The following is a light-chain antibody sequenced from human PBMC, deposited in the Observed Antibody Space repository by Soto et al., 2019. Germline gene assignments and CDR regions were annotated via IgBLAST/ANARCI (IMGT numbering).Light chain of an antibody. Sequence: QSVLTQPPSVSGAPGQRVTISCTGNSSNLGAGYDVHWYQQLPGAAPKLVIFGNNQRPSGVPDRFSGSRSGTSASLAISGLQSEDEADYYCVAWDDSLNGHVVFGGGTKLTVL. CDR1: SSNLGAGYD. CDR2: GNN. J-gene: IGLJ2*01. V-gene: IGLV1-40*01. CDR3: VAWDDSLNGHVV.